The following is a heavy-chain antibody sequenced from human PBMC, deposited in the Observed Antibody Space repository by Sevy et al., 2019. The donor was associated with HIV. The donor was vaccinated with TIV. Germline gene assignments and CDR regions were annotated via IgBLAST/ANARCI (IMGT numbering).Heavy chain of an antibody. CDR1: GGSFSGYY. CDR2: INHSRST. CDR3: ARERYGSESPSDY. V-gene: IGHV4-34*01. J-gene: IGHJ4*02. D-gene: IGHD3-10*01. Sequence: SETLSLTCAVYGGSFSGYYWSWIRQPPGKGLEWIGEINHSRSTNYNPSLKSRVTISVDTSKNQFSLKLSSVTAADTAVYYCARERYGSESPSDYWGQGTLVTVSS.